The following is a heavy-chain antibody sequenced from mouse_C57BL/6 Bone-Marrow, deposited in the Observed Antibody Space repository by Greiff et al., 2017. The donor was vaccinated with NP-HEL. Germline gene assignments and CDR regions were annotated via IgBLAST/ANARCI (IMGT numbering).Heavy chain of an antibody. CDR3: TRPHSNPRMDY. CDR1: GYTFTDYE. D-gene: IGHD2-5*01. Sequence: VKLQESGAELVRPGASVTLSCTASGYTFTDYEMHWVKQTPVHGLEWIGAIDPETGGTAYNQKFKGKAILTADKSSSTAYMELRSLTSEDSAVYYCTRPHSNPRMDYWGQGTSVTVSS. CDR2: IDPETGGT. J-gene: IGHJ4*01. V-gene: IGHV1-15*01.